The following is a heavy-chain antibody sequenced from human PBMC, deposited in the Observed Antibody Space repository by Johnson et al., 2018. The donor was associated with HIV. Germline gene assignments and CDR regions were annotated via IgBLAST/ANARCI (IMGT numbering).Heavy chain of an antibody. V-gene: IGHV3-9*01. CDR3: ASPYSYGLDDAFDI. Sequence: VQLVESGGGLVQPGRSLRLSCAASGFSFEEYAMHWVRQVPGKGLEWVSGVSWNSGSIAYVDSVKGRFTISRDNAKKSLYLQMNSLRAEDTAVYYCASPYSYGLDDAFDIWGQGTMVTVSS. CDR2: VSWNSGSI. D-gene: IGHD5-18*01. CDR1: GFSFEEYA. J-gene: IGHJ3*02.